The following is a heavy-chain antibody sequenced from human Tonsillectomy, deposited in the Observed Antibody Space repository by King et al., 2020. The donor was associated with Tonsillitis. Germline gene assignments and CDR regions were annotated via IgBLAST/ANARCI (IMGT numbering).Heavy chain of an antibody. D-gene: IGHD6-13*01. CDR3: AREGDRAAAGTLRYYYGMDV. V-gene: IGHV3-30-3*01. Sequence: QVQLVESGGGVVQPGRSLRLSCAASGFTFSSSAMHWVRQAPGKGLEWVALISYDGSNKYYADSVKGRFTISRDNSKNTLYLQMNSLRAEDTAVYYCAREGDRAAAGTLRYYYGMDVWGQGTTVTVSS. CDR2: ISYDGSNK. J-gene: IGHJ6*02. CDR1: GFTFSSSA.